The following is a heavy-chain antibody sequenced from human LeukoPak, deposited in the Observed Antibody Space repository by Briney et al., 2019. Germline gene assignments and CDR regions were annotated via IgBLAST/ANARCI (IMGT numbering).Heavy chain of an antibody. D-gene: IGHD3-22*01. CDR2: IYSGGST. Sequence: GGSLRLSCAASGFTVSSNYMSWVRQAPGKGLEWVSVIYSGGSTYYADSVKGRFTISRDNSKNTLYLQMNSLRAEDTAVYYCATQYYYDSSGSDAFDIWGQGTMVTVSS. CDR1: GFTVSSNY. J-gene: IGHJ3*02. V-gene: IGHV3-53*01. CDR3: ATQYYYDSSGSDAFDI.